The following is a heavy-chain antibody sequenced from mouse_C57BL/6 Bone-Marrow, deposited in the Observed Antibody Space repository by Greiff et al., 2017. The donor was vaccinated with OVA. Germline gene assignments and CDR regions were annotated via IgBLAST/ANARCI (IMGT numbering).Heavy chain of an antibody. V-gene: IGHV1-52*01. CDR1: GYTFTSYW. CDR3: ARNIYYYGSSYFDY. Sequence: VQLQQPGAELVRPGSSVKLSCKASGYTFTSYWMHWVKQRPIQGLEWIGNIDPSDSETHYNQKFKDKATLTVDKSSSTAYMQLSSLTSEDSAVYYCARNIYYYGSSYFDYWGQGTTLTVSS. J-gene: IGHJ2*01. CDR2: IDPSDSET. D-gene: IGHD1-1*01.